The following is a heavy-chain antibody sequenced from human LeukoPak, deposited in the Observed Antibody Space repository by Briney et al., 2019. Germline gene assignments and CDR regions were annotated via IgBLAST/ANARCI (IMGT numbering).Heavy chain of an antibody. CDR2: ISGSGGST. J-gene: IGHJ4*02. CDR1: GLTFKRYH. V-gene: IGHV3-23*01. CDR3: AKGSSNWRDYYYFDY. D-gene: IGHD6-13*01. Sequence: QSGGSLRLSCAASGLTFKRYHMSWVRQAPGKGLEWVSAISGSGGSTYYADSVKGRFTISRDNSKNTLYLQMNSLRAEDTAVYYCAKGSSNWRDYYYFDYWGQGTLVTASS.